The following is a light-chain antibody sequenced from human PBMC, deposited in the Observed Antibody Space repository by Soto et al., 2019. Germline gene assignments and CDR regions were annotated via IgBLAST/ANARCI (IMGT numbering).Light chain of an antibody. J-gene: IGKJ5*01. CDR3: QQSYSSPIT. V-gene: IGKV1-39*01. Sequence: DIQLTQSPSSLSASVGDTVTIACRASQSISTHLNWYQKKQGKAXKXXIYAASTLQSGVPSRFSGSGSGTDLTITISSLQPEDSETYYCQQSYSSPITFGQGTRLEIK. CDR1: QSISTH. CDR2: AAS.